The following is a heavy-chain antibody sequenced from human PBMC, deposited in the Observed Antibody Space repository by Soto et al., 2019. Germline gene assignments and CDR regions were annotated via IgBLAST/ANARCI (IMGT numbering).Heavy chain of an antibody. V-gene: IGHV1-69*01. J-gene: IGHJ6*02. CDR2: TIPIFGTA. Sequence: VKVSCKASGGTFSSYAIRWVRQATGQGLEWMGGTIPIFGTANYAQKFQGRVTITADESTSTAYMELSSLRSEDTAVYYCARNYQVFSHGNYYYGMDVWGQGTTVTVSS. CDR1: GGTFSSYA. D-gene: IGHD1-20*01. CDR3: ARNYQVFSHGNYYYGMDV.